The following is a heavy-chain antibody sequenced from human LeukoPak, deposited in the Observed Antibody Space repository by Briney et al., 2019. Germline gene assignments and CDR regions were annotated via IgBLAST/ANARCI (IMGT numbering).Heavy chain of an antibody. V-gene: IGHV3-20*04. CDR3: ARRGPRGESYYGGFDP. CDR2: INWNGGST. J-gene: IGHJ5*02. CDR1: GFTFDDYG. Sequence: GGSLRLSCAASGFTFDDYGMSWVRQAPGKGLEWVSGINWNGGSTGYADSVKGRFTISRDNAKNSLYLQMKSLRAEDTALYYCARRGPRGESYYGGFDPWGQGTLVTVSS. D-gene: IGHD1-26*01.